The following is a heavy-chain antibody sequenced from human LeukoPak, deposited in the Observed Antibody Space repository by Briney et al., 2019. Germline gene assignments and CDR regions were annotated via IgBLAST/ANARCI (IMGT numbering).Heavy chain of an antibody. D-gene: IGHD3-9*01. CDR3: ARDHYYDILTGPRDYYYYGMAV. CDR2: IIPILGIA. V-gene: IGHV1-69*04. J-gene: IGHJ6*02. Sequence: SVKVSCKASGGTFSSYAISWVRQAPGQGLEWKGRIIPILGIANYAQKFQGRVTITADKSTSTAYMELSSLRSEDTAVYYCARDHYYDILTGPRDYYYYGMAVWGQGTTVTVSS. CDR1: GGTFSSYA.